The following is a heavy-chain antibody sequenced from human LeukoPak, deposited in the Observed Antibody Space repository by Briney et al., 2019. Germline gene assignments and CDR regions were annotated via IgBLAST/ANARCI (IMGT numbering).Heavy chain of an antibody. Sequence: GSSVKVSCKASGYTFTSYGISWVRQAPGQGLEWMGWISAYNGNTNYAQKLQGRVTMTTDTSTSTAYMELRSLRSDDTAVYYCASRGVVVPAAMSLNYYYGMDVWGQGTTVTVSS. J-gene: IGHJ6*02. CDR2: ISAYNGNT. V-gene: IGHV1-18*01. CDR3: ASRGVVVPAAMSLNYYYGMDV. D-gene: IGHD2-2*01. CDR1: GYTFTSYG.